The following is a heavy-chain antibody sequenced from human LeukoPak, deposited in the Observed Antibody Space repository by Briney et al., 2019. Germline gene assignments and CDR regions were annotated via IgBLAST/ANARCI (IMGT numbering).Heavy chain of an antibody. V-gene: IGHV4-39*07. D-gene: IGHD1-26*01. CDR3: ARAPTWEPPGYYYYYMDV. J-gene: IGHJ6*03. CDR1: SGSISTSNYY. Sequence: PSETLSLTCTVSSGSISTSNYYWGWVRQPPGKALEWIGNIFYSGSTYYSPSLKSRVTISLDTSRNQFSLKLSSVTAADTAVYYRARAPTWEPPGYYYYYMDVWGKGTTVTVSS. CDR2: IFYSGST.